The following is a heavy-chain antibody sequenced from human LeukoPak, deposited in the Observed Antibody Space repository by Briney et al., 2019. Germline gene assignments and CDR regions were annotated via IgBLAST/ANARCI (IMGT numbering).Heavy chain of an antibody. J-gene: IGHJ6*02. V-gene: IGHV1-69*04. CDR3: ARDRCRGGSCFSHYGRDL. D-gene: IGHD2-15*01. CDR1: GGTFSSSV. Sequence: GSSVKVSCKASGGTFSSSVISRVRQAPGQGLEWLGRIIPNLGIANYAKKFQGRVTITADTSTSTAYMELSSLRSEDTAVYHCARDRCRGGSCFSHYGRDLWGQDPTVTVPS. CDR2: IIPNLGIA.